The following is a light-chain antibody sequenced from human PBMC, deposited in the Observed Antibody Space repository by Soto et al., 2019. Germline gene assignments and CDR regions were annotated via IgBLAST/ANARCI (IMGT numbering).Light chain of an antibody. CDR3: QHCGSSSYT. CDR1: QSISSSN. Sequence: EIVLTQSPGTLSLSPGEGATLSCRASQSISSSNLAWYQQKPGQAPRLLIFGATRRATGIPDRFSGSGSGTDFTLTISRLEPEDFAVYYCQHCGSSSYTCGLGTILGIK. V-gene: IGKV3-20*01. J-gene: IGKJ2*01. CDR2: GAT.